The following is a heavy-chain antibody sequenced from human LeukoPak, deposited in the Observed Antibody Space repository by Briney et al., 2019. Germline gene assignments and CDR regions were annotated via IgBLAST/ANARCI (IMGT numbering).Heavy chain of an antibody. Sequence: ASVKVSCKASGGTFSSYAISWVRQAPGQGLEWMGGIIPIFGTANYAQKFQGRVTITADESTSTAYMELSSLRSEDTAVYYCARGLNYYDSRSHYYYYYGMDVWGQGTTVTVSS. CDR2: IIPIFGTA. V-gene: IGHV1-69*13. CDR3: ARGLNYYDSRSHYYYYYGMDV. J-gene: IGHJ6*02. D-gene: IGHD3-22*01. CDR1: GGTFSSYA.